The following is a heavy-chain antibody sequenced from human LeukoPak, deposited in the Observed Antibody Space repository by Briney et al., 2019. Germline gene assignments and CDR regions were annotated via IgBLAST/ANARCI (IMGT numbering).Heavy chain of an antibody. CDR2: FDPEDGET. CDR3: ASINPPMVRGGGPSLKYYYYYYGMDV. Sequence: ASVKVSCKVSGYTLTELSMHWVRQAPGKGLEWMGGFDPEDGETIYAQKFQGRVTMTEDTSTDTAYMELSSLRSEDTAVYYCASINPPMVRGGGPSLKYYYYYYGMDVWGQGTTVTVSS. J-gene: IGHJ6*02. D-gene: IGHD3-10*01. V-gene: IGHV1-24*01. CDR1: GYTLTELS.